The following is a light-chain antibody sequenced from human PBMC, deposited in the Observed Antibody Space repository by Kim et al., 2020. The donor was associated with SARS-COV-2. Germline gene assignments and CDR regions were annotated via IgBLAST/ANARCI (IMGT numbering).Light chain of an antibody. Sequence: DIQMTQSPSSVSASVGDRVTITCRASQDISSWLAWYQQKPGKAPKVLIYEASNLQSGVPSRFSGSGSGTDFTLTINSLQPEDFATYYCQQAHGFPLTFGGGTKLEI. J-gene: IGKJ4*01. CDR3: QQAHGFPLT. V-gene: IGKV1D-12*01. CDR1: QDISSW. CDR2: EAS.